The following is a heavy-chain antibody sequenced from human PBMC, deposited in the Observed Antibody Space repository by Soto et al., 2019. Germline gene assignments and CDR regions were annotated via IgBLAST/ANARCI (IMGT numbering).Heavy chain of an antibody. Sequence: VQLVQSGAEVKKPGASVKVSCKASGYTFTSYDINWVRQATGQGLEWMGWMNPNSGNTGYAQKFQGRVTMTRNTSISTAYMELSSLRSEDTAVYYCARGPAAQPYYYYGMDVWGQGTTVTVSS. CDR3: ARGPAAQPYYYYGMDV. J-gene: IGHJ6*02. V-gene: IGHV1-8*01. CDR1: GYTFTSYD. D-gene: IGHD2-15*01. CDR2: MNPNSGNT.